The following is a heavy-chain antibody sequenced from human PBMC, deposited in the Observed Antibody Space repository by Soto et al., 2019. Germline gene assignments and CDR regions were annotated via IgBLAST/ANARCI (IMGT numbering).Heavy chain of an antibody. V-gene: IGHV4-4*07. CDR2: IYTSGST. D-gene: IGHD3-22*01. J-gene: IGHJ4*02. Sequence: QVQLQESGPGLVKPSETLSLTCTVSGGSISSYYWSWIRQPAGKGLEWIGRIYTSGSTNYNPSLKSRVSMSVDPSKNQFSLKLSSVTAADTAVYYCARGLKYYYDSSGYYYFDYWGQGTLVTVSS. CDR1: GGSISSYY. CDR3: ARGLKYYYDSSGYYYFDY.